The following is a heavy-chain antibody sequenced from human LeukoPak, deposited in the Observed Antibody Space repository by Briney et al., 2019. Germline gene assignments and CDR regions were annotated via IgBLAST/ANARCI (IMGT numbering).Heavy chain of an antibody. CDR2: ISGSSSTT. V-gene: IGHV3-23*01. D-gene: IGHD6-13*01. CDR1: GFTFSSYA. Sequence: GGSLRLSCAASGFTFSSYAMSWVRQAPGKGLEWVSAISGSSSTTFYADSVKGRFTISRDNSMDTLFLQMNSLRAEDTAVYYCAKDPYSSSWYYFDYWGQGTLVTVSS. J-gene: IGHJ4*02. CDR3: AKDPYSSSWYYFDY.